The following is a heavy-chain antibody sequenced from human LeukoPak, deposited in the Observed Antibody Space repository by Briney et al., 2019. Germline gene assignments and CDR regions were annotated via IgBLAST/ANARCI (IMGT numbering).Heavy chain of an antibody. V-gene: IGHV3-23*01. D-gene: IGHD3-10*02. J-gene: IGHJ4*02. CDR2: ISGSGGVA. Sequence: GGSLRLSCAASGFTFSNYAMSWVRQAPGKGLEWVSTISGSGGVAYYADSVRGRFTISRDNSRSTLFLQMNSLRAEDTAVYYCAVRGGRLDYWGQGTLVTVSS. CDR3: AVRGGRLDY. CDR1: GFTFSNYA.